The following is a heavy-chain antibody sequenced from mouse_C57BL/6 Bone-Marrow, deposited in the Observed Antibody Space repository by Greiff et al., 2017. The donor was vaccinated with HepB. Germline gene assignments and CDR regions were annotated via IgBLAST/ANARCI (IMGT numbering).Heavy chain of an antibody. J-gene: IGHJ3*01. CDR1: GYTFTSYW. CDR3: AFYYDYDDPFAY. CDR2: IHPSDSDT. V-gene: IGHV1-74*01. Sequence: VKLVESGAELVKPGASVKVSCKASGYTFTSYWMHWVKQRPGQGLEWIGRIHPSDSDTNYNQKFKGKATLTVDKSSSTAYMQLSSLTSEDSAVYYCAFYYDYDDPFAYWGQGTLVTVSA. D-gene: IGHD2-4*01.